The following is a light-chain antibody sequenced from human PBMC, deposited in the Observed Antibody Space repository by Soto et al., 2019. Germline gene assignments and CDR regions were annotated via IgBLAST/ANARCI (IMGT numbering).Light chain of an antibody. CDR3: QQYGSSPPYT. CDR1: QSVSSSY. Sequence: EIVLTQSPGTLSLSPGEIATLACRASQSVSSSYLAWYQQKPGQAPRLLIYGASSRATGIPDRFSGSGSGTDFTLTISRLEPEDFAVYYCQQYGSSPPYTFGQVTKLVI. V-gene: IGKV3-20*01. CDR2: GAS. J-gene: IGKJ2*01.